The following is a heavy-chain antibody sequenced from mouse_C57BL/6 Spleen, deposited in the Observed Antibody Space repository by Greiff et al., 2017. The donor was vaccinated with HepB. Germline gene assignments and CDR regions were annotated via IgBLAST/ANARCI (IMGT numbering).Heavy chain of an antibody. CDR1: GYAFRSSW. Sequence: QVQLQQSGPELVKPGASVKISCKASGYAFRSSWLNWVKQRPGKGLEWIGRIYPGDGDTNYNGKFKGKATLTADKSSSTAYMQLSSLTSEDSAVYFCATRSTMVTFDYWGQGTTLTVSS. V-gene: IGHV1-82*01. J-gene: IGHJ2*01. CDR3: ATRSTMVTFDY. CDR2: IYPGDGDT. D-gene: IGHD2-2*01.